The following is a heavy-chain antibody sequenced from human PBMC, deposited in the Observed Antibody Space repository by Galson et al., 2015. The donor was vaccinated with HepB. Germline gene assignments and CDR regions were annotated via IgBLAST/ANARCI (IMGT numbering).Heavy chain of an antibody. D-gene: IGHD4-23*01. CDR1: GFTFSSYA. CDR3: AKEFVADGGWHNLDS. Sequence: SLRLSCAASGFTFSSYAMNWVRQAPGKGLEWVAAISGGGGSTYHADSVKGRFTISRDNSKTTLYLQMNSLRAEDTAVYYCAKEFVADGGWHNLDSWSQGALVTGSS. V-gene: IGHV3-23*01. CDR2: ISGGGGST. J-gene: IGHJ4*02.